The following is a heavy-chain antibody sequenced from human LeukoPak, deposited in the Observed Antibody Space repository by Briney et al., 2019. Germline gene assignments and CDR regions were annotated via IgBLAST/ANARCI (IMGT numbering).Heavy chain of an antibody. CDR3: ATDCSSTSCDGMDV. D-gene: IGHD2-2*01. CDR1: GLTFSNYG. Sequence: ASVKVSCKASGLTFSNYGITWVRQAPGQGLEWVGWISAYDGNTNYAQKFQGRVTMTTDTSTSTAHMELRSLRYDDTAVYYCATDCSSTSCDGMDVWGQGTTVTVSS. CDR2: ISAYDGNT. V-gene: IGHV1-18*01. J-gene: IGHJ6*02.